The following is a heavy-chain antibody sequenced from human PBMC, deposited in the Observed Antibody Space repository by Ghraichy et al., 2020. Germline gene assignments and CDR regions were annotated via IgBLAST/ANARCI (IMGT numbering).Heavy chain of an antibody. J-gene: IGHJ4*02. Sequence: ESLNISCTVSGGSISSSSYYWGWIRQPPGKGLEWIGSIYYSGSTYYNPSLKSRVTISVDTSKNQFSLKLSSVTAADTAVYYCARHLRQLSPTYFDYWGQGTLVTVSS. CDR1: GGSISSSSYY. V-gene: IGHV4-39*01. CDR2: IYYSGST. D-gene: IGHD5-18*01. CDR3: ARHLRQLSPTYFDY.